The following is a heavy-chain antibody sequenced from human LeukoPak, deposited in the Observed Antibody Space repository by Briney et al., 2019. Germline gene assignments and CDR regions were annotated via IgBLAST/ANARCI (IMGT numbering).Heavy chain of an antibody. V-gene: IGHV1-18*01. Sequence: ASVKVSCKASGYTFTNYGISWVRQAPGQGLEWMGWISAYNGNTNYAQKLQGRVTMTTDTSTSTAYMELSSLRSEDTAVYYCARAPAAMVRGVKYYYYYMDVWGKGTTVTISS. CDR3: ARAPAAMVRGVKYYYYYMDV. J-gene: IGHJ6*03. D-gene: IGHD3-10*01. CDR1: GYTFTNYG. CDR2: ISAYNGNT.